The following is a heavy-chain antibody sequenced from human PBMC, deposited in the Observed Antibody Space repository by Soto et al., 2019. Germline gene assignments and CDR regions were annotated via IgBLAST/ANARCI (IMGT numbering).Heavy chain of an antibody. Sequence: QSQTLSLTCAISGDSVSSNSAAWNWIRQSPSRGLEWLGRTYYRSKWYNDYAVSVKSRITINPDTSKNQFSLQLNSVTPEDTAVYYCARFPLPMPNCSSTSCSWADAFDIWGQGTMVTVSS. CDR1: GDSVSSNSAA. CDR2: TYYRSKWYN. J-gene: IGHJ3*02. CDR3: ARFPLPMPNCSSTSCSWADAFDI. D-gene: IGHD2-2*01. V-gene: IGHV6-1*01.